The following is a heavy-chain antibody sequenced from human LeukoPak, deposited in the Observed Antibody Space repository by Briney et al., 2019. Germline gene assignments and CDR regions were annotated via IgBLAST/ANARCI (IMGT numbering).Heavy chain of an antibody. CDR2: IYYSGIT. CDR1: GASISNSDRY. CDR3: ARETHGDRNAFDI. J-gene: IGHJ3*02. D-gene: IGHD4-17*01. Sequence: MSSETLSLTCTVSGASISNSDRYWGWIRQPPGKGLEWIGSIYYSGITYHNPSLKSRVTISVDTSKNQFSLKLSSVTAADTAVYYCARETHGDRNAFDIWGQGTMVTVSS. V-gene: IGHV4-39*07.